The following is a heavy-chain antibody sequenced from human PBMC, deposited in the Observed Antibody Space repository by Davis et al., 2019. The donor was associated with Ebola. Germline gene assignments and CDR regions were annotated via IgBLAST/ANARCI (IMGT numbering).Heavy chain of an antibody. CDR1: GGSFSGYY. CDR3: ARGRLVRGYYYYGMDV. D-gene: IGHD3-10*02. Sequence: SETLSLTCAVYGGSFSGYYWSWIRQPPGKGLEWIGEINHSGSTNYNPSLKSRVTISVDTSKNQFSLKPSSVTAADTAVYYCARGRLVRGYYYYGMDVWGQGTTVTVSS. J-gene: IGHJ6*02. V-gene: IGHV4-34*01. CDR2: INHSGST.